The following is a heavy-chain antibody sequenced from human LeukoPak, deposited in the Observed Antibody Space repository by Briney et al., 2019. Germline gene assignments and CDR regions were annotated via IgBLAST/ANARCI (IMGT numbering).Heavy chain of an antibody. CDR1: GGTFSSYA. J-gene: IGHJ4*02. CDR2: IIPIFGTA. V-gene: IGHV1-69*13. CDR3: ARGRYYDSSGYYHLDY. D-gene: IGHD3-22*01. Sequence: SVKVSGRASGGTFSSYAISWVRQAPGQGLEWMGGIIPIFGTANYAQKFQGRVTITADESTSTAYMELSSLRSEDTAVYYCARGRYYDSSGYYHLDYWGQGTLVTVSS.